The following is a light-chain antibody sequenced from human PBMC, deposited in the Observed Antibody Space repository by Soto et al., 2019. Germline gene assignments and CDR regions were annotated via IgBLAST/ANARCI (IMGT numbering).Light chain of an antibody. CDR2: WAS. CDR1: QRVFHSPYNKVF. CDR3: QQSYSTPVT. Sequence: DIVMTQSPDSLAVSLGERATINCKSSQRVFHSPYNKVFLGWYQQKPGQTPKLLIYWASTRESGVPDRFSGSGSGTDFPLPINSLQAEDVAVYYCQQSYSTPVTFGAGTKVEIK. J-gene: IGKJ4*01. V-gene: IGKV4-1*01.